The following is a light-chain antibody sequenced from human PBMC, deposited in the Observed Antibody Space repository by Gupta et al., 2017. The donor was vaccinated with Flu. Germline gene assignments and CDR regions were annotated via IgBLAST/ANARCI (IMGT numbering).Light chain of an antibody. V-gene: IGLV2-14*01. J-gene: IGLJ2*01. Sequence: TISSGTTSGVGGYYYVFWYQQHPGEAPDLMIFEVSRRRSAIAARCSGSKYASTASLTTTGLLAEDEAYYYCSSYTTTNNIVVFGGGTKLTVL. CDR3: SSYTTTNNIVV. CDR2: EVS. CDR1: TSGVGGYYY.